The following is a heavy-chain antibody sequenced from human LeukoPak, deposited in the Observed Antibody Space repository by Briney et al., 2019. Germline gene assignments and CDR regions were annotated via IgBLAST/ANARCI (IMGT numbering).Heavy chain of an antibody. CDR3: AKTKGYPYYFDY. V-gene: IGHV3-23*01. CDR2: ISGSGGST. CDR1: GFTFSSYA. Sequence: PGGSLRLSCVASGFTFSSYAVTWVRQAPGKGLEWVSAISGSGGSTYYADSVKGRFTISRDNSKNTLYLQMNSRRAEDTAVYSCAKTKGYPYYFDYWGQGILVTVSS. J-gene: IGHJ4*02. D-gene: IGHD6-13*01.